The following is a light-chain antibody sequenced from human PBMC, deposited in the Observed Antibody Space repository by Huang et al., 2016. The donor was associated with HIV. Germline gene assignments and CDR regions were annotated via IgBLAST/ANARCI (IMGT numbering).Light chain of an antibody. Sequence: EIVLTQSPATLSLSPGERATLSCRASQSVNTYLAWFQQKSGQPPRLLIYDASKRAPGIPARFSGSGSGTDFTLTIDGLEPEDFAIYYCQQRTAGWPPTLTFGGGTKVEI. V-gene: IGKV3-11*01. CDR3: QQRTAGWPPTLT. J-gene: IGKJ4*01. CDR1: QSVNTY. CDR2: DAS.